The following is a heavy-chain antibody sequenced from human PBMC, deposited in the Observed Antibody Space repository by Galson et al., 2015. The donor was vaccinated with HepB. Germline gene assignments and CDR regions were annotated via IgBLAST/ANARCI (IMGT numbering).Heavy chain of an antibody. CDR3: ARDPSKGYFDY. V-gene: IGHV4-31*03. CDR1: GGSISSGGYY. CDR2: IYYSGST. Sequence: TLSLTCTVSGGSISSGGYYWSWIRQHPGKGLEWIGYIYYSGSTYYNPSLKSRVTISVDTSKNQFPLKLSSVTAADTAVYYCARDPSKGYFDYWGQGTLVTVSS. J-gene: IGHJ4*02.